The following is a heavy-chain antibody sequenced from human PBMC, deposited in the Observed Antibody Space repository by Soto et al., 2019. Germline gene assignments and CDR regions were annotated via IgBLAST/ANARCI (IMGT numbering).Heavy chain of an antibody. CDR3: AKDSSGWYSDFDY. Sequence: GGSLSLSCAASGCTFSSYAMSWVRQAPGKGLEWVSAISGSGGSTYYADSVKGRFAISRDNSKNTLYLQMNSLRAEDTAVYYCAKDSSGWYSDFDYWGQGTLVTVSS. CDR1: GCTFSSYA. CDR2: ISGSGGST. V-gene: IGHV3-23*01. D-gene: IGHD6-19*01. J-gene: IGHJ4*02.